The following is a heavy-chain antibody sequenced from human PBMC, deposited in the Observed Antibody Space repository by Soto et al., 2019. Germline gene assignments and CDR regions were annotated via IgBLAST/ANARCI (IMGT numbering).Heavy chain of an antibody. J-gene: IGHJ6*02. CDR1: GFTFSSYA. D-gene: IGHD3-10*01. CDR3: ARDRIASDTMVRGVPLYYYYYGMDV. V-gene: IGHV3-30-3*01. CDR2: ISYDGSNK. Sequence: PGGSLRLSCAASGFTFSSYAMHWVRQAPGKGLEWVAVISYDGSNKYYADSVKGRFTISRDNSKNTLYLQMNSLRAEDTAVYYCARDRIASDTMVRGVPLYYYYYGMDVWGQGTTVTVSS.